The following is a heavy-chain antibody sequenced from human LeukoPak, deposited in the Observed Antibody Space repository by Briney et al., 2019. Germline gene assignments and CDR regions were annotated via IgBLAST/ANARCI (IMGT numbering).Heavy chain of an antibody. D-gene: IGHD3-22*01. CDR2: IKSKTDGGTT. J-gene: IGHJ6*03. CDR3: TYLSGSSGYYYAALNYYYYMDV. Sequence: GGSLRLSCAASGFTFSNAWMSWVRQAPGKGLEWVGRIKSKTDGGTTDYAAPVKGRFTISRDDSKNTLYLQMNSLKTEDTAVYYCTYLSGSSGYYYAALNYYYYMDVWGKGTTVTVSS. V-gene: IGHV3-15*01. CDR1: GFTFSNAW.